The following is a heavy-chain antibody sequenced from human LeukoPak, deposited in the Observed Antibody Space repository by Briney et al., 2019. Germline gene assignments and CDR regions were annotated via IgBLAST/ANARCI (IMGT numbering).Heavy chain of an antibody. CDR2: VSENGDGT. J-gene: IGHJ4*02. V-gene: IGHV3-23*01. CDR3: ARGWTTFHY. D-gene: IGHD1-1*01. CDR1: GFTFNHYA. Sequence: GGSLRLSCVASGFTFNHYAMSWVRQAPGKGLEWVASVSENGDGTMYPDSVKGRYTISRDNSRKTVLLEVNSLRVEDAATYYCARGWTTFHYWGQGALVTVSS.